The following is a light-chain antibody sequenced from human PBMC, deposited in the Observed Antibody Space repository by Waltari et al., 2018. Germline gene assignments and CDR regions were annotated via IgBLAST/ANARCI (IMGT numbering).Light chain of an antibody. CDR2: GKN. CDR1: SLRYYY. CDR3: NSRDSRGHPLV. V-gene: IGLV3-19*01. Sequence: SSELTQDPVVSVALGQTVRITCQGDSLRYYYVNWYHQKPGQAPVLVMYGKNNRPSGIPDRFSGSYSGTTASLIITGAQAEDEGDYYCNSRDSRGHPLVFGTGTKVTVL. J-gene: IGLJ1*01.